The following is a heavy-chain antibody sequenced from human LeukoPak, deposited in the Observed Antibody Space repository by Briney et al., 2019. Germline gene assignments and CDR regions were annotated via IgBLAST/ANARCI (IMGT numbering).Heavy chain of an antibody. J-gene: IGHJ4*02. CDR2: INPIGGST. CDR3: ARGSYYDSSGYYTLTTPLDY. CDR1: GYTFTSYY. D-gene: IGHD3-22*01. Sequence: ASVKVSCKASGYTFTSYYMHWVRQAPGQGLEWMRIINPIGGSTSYVQKFQGRVTMTRDTSTSTVYMELSSLRSEDTAVYYCARGSYYDSSGYYTLTTPLDYWGQGTLVTVSS. V-gene: IGHV1-46*01.